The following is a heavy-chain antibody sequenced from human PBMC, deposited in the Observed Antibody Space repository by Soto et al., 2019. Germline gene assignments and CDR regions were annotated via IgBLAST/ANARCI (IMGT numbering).Heavy chain of an antibody. Sequence: PGESLKISCKGSGYSFTSYWIGWVRQMPGKGLEWMGIIYPGDSDTRYSPSFQGQVTISADKSISTAYLQWSSLKASDTAMYYCARGTYGDYPSDYYMDVWGKGTTVTVSS. V-gene: IGHV5-51*01. D-gene: IGHD4-17*01. CDR1: GYSFTSYW. CDR2: IYPGDSDT. CDR3: ARGTYGDYPSDYYMDV. J-gene: IGHJ6*03.